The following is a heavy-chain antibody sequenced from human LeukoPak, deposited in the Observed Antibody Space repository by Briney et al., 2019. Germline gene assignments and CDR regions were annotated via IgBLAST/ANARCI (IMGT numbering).Heavy chain of an antibody. V-gene: IGHV1-8*02. J-gene: IGHJ3*02. Sequence: GASVKVSCKASGYTFTSYGISWVRQSPGQGLEWMGWMNPNSGNTGYAQKFQGRVTMTEDTSTDTAYMELSSLRSEDTAVYYCATVQEWLVQEAFDIWGQGTMVTVSS. CDR2: MNPNSGNT. CDR1: GYTFTSYG. CDR3: ATVQEWLVQEAFDI. D-gene: IGHD6-19*01.